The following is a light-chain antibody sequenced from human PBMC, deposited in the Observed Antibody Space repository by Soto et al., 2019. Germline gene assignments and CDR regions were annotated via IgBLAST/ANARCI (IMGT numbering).Light chain of an antibody. V-gene: IGKV3-20*01. Sequence: EIVLEQSPGPLYLSPGERATLSCRASQSVSNKYLAWYKQKPGQAPRVLLYVASSMAIGIPDRFSGSGSGTDFTLTISRLEPEDAAVYYCQHCCRSPQTVGQGTKVEI. J-gene: IGKJ1*01. CDR3: QHCCRSPQT. CDR1: QSVSNKY. CDR2: VAS.